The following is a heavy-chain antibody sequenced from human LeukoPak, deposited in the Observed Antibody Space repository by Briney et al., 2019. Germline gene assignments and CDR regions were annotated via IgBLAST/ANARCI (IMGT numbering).Heavy chain of an antibody. V-gene: IGHV5-51*01. CDR2: IYPGDSDT. J-gene: IGHJ6*03. CDR3: ARLPNSPLRKYYYYYMDV. D-gene: IGHD1-14*01. CDR1: GYSFTSYW. Sequence: GESLKISCKGSGYSFTSYWIGWVRQMPGKGLEWMGIIYPGDSDTRYSPSFQGQVTISADKSISTAYLQWSSLKASDTAIYYCARLPNSPLRKYYYYYMDVWGKGTTVTVSS.